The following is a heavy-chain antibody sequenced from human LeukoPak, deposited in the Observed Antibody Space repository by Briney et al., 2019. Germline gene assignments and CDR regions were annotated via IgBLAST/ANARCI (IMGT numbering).Heavy chain of an antibody. V-gene: IGHV3-21*01. Sequence: PGGSLRLSCAASGFTFSSYSMNWVRQAPGKGLEWVSSISSSSSYIYYADSVKGRFTISRDNSKNTLSLQMNSLTAEDTAVYYCARDIEDYVWGSYRYIVAADYWGQGTLVTVSS. CDR3: ARDIEDYVWGSYRYIVAADY. D-gene: IGHD3-16*02. CDR2: ISSSSSYI. J-gene: IGHJ4*02. CDR1: GFTFSSYS.